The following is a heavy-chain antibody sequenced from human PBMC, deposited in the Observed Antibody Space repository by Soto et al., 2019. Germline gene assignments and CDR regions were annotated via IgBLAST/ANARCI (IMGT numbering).Heavy chain of an antibody. CDR2: INHSGST. J-gene: IGHJ6*02. CDR1: GGSFSGYY. D-gene: IGHD5-18*01. V-gene: IGHV4-34*01. CDR3: ASRLVPRGYSYGYYYGMDV. Sequence: SETLSLTCAVYGGSFSGYYWSWIRQPPGKGLEWIGEINHSGSTNYNPSLKSRVTISVDTSKNQFSLKLSSVTAADTAVYYCASRLVPRGYSYGYYYGMDVWGQGTTVTVSS.